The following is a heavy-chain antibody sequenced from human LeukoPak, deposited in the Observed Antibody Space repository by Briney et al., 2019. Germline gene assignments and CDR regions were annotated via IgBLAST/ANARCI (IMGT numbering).Heavy chain of an antibody. CDR3: ARFDVDTAMVDAFDI. D-gene: IGHD5-18*01. J-gene: IGHJ3*02. CDR1: GYSISGGYY. V-gene: IGHV4-38-2*01. CDR2: IYHSGST. Sequence: SETLSLTCAVSGYSISGGYYWGWIRQPPGKGLEWIGSIYHSGSTYYNPSLKSRVTISVDTPKNQFSLKLSSVTAADTAVYYCARFDVDTAMVDAFDIWGQGTMVTVSS.